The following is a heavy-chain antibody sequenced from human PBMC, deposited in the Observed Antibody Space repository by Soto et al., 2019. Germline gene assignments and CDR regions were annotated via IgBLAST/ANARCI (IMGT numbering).Heavy chain of an antibody. V-gene: IGHV4-31*03. CDR2: IYYSGST. CDR3: ARDNPGGARVFDY. D-gene: IGHD3-10*01. Sequence: QVQLQESGPGLVKPSQTLSLTCTVSGGSISSGGYYWSWILQHPGKGLEWIGYIYYSGSTYYNPSRKSRVTRSVDTSKNQFSLKLSSVTAADTAVYYCARDNPGGARVFDYCGQRTLVTVSS. CDR1: GGSISSGGYY. J-gene: IGHJ4*02.